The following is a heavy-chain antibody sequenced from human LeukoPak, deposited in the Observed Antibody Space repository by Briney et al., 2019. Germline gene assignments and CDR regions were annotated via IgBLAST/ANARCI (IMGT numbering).Heavy chain of an antibody. V-gene: IGHV4-30-4*01. CDR2: IYYSGST. CDR3: ARERHGYYGRPRSGDYFDY. D-gene: IGHD2-21*01. J-gene: IGHJ4*02. Sequence: PSQTLSLTCTVSGGSISSGDYYWSWIRQPPGKGLEWIGYIYYSGSTYYNPSLKSRVTISVDTSKNQFSLKLSSVTAADTAVYYCARERHGYYGRPRSGDYFDYWGQGTLVTVSS. CDR1: GGSISSGDYY.